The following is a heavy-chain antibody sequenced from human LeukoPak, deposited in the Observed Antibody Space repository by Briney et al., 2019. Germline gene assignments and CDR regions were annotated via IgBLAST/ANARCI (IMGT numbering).Heavy chain of an antibody. V-gene: IGHV3-21*01. J-gene: IGHJ6*02. Sequence: PGGSLRLSCAASGFTFSSYSMYWVRQAPGKGLEWVSSISSSSSYIYYADSVKGRFTISRDNAKNSLYLQMNSLRAEDTAVYYCARGLGGSYWGYYYYGLDVWGQGTTVTVSS. CDR2: ISSSSSYI. D-gene: IGHD1-26*01. CDR1: GFTFSSYS. CDR3: ARGLGGSYWGYYYYGLDV.